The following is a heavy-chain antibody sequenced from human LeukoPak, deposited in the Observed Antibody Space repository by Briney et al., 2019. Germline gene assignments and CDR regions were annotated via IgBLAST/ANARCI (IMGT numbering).Heavy chain of an antibody. Sequence: SETLSLTCTVSSGSISTSNYYWGWVRQPPGKALEWIGNIFYSGSTYYSPSLKSRVTISVDTSKNQFSLKLSSVTAADTAVYYCARGMATVVTLFDYWGQGTLVTVSS. CDR2: IFYSGST. CDR3: ARGMATVVTLFDY. D-gene: IGHD4-23*01. J-gene: IGHJ4*02. CDR1: SGSISTSNYY. V-gene: IGHV4-39*07.